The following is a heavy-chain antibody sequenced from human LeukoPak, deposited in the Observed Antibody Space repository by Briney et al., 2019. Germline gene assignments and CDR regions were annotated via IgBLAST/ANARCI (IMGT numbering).Heavy chain of an antibody. CDR2: IYHSGST. Sequence: PSETLSLTCTVSGYSISSGYYWGWIRQPPGKGLEWIESIYHSGSTYYNPSLKSRVTISVDTSKNQFSLKLSSVTAADTAVYYCARHEMATNPSPPLIDYWGQGTLVTVSS. CDR1: GYSISSGYY. CDR3: ARHEMATNPSPPLIDY. J-gene: IGHJ4*02. D-gene: IGHD5-24*01. V-gene: IGHV4-38-2*02.